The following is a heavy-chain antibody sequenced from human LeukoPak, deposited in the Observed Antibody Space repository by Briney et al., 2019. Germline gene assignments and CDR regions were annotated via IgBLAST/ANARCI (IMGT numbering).Heavy chain of an antibody. D-gene: IGHD6-19*01. Sequence: PGGSLRLSCAASGFTFDDYTMHWVRQAPGRGREWVSLISWDGVSTHYAGSVKGRFTISRDNNKNSLYLQMNGLRTEDTALCYCAKGRSGWYVLDYWGQGTLVTVSS. CDR3: AKGRSGWYVLDY. CDR1: GFTFDDYT. J-gene: IGHJ4*02. CDR2: ISWDGVST. V-gene: IGHV3-43*01.